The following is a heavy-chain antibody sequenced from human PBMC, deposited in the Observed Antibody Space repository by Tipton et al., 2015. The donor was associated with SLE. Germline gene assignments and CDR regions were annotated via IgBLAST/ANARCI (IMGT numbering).Heavy chain of an antibody. D-gene: IGHD5-12*01. CDR2: IYYSGST. CDR3: ARGVGYEDL. CDR1: GGSFSGYY. V-gene: IGHV4-59*01. J-gene: IGHJ5*02. Sequence: TLSLTCAVYGGSFSGYYWSWIRRPPGKGLEWIGYIYYSGSTNYNPSPKSRVTISVDTSKNQFSLKLNSVTAADTAVYYCARGVGYEDLWGQGTLVTVSA.